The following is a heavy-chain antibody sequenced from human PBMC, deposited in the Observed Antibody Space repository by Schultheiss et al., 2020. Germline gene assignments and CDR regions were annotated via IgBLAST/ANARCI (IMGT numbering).Heavy chain of an antibody. CDR3: AKVEGRSWSSRKFDY. D-gene: IGHD1-26*01. CDR2: ISYDGSNK. CDR1: GFTFSSYG. Sequence: GGSLRLSCAASGFTFSSYGMHWVRQAPGKGLEWVAVISYDGSNKYYADSVKGRFTISRDNSKNTLYLQMNSLRAEDTAVYYCAKVEGRSWSSRKFDYWGQGTLVTVSS. J-gene: IGHJ4*02. V-gene: IGHV3-30*18.